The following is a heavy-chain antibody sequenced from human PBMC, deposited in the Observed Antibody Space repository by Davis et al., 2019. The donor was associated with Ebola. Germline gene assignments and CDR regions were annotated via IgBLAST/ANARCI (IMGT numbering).Heavy chain of an antibody. CDR1: GYTFSGPA. CDR2: IRSKANSYAT. D-gene: IGHD4-17*01. Sequence: SCMPSGYTFSGPAMHWVRQPSGNGPEWVDRIRSKANSYATAYAASVKGRFTISRDDSKNTAYLQMNSLKTEDTAVYYCTSETTVIDYWGQGTLVTVPS. J-gene: IGHJ4*02. V-gene: IGHV3-73*01. CDR3: TSETTVIDY.